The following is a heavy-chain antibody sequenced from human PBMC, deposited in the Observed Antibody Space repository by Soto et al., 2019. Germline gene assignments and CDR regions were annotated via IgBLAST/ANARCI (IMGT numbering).Heavy chain of an antibody. D-gene: IGHD6-13*01. Sequence: QVQLVESGGGVVQPGRSLILSCAASGFTFSSYGTHWVRQAPGKGLEWVAVISFDGINQYYADSVKGRLTISRDNSKNTLYLQMDSLGAEDTAVSYCAKGREQQLVRFGMDVWGQGTTVTVCS. CDR2: ISFDGINQ. V-gene: IGHV3-30*18. CDR1: GFTFSSYG. J-gene: IGHJ6*02. CDR3: AKGREQQLVRFGMDV.